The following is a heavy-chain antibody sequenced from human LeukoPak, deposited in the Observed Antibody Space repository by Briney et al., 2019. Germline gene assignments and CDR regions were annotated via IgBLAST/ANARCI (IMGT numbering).Heavy chain of an antibody. Sequence: SETLSLTCTVSGGSISNYYWNWIRQPPGKGLEWIGYIYYTGSTNYNPSLESRVTISVDTSKNEFSLKVRSVTAADTAVYYCAGSGGYSGYDYITWGQGTLVTVSS. D-gene: IGHD5-12*01. V-gene: IGHV4-59*01. J-gene: IGHJ4*02. CDR1: GGSISNYY. CDR3: AGSGGYSGYDYIT. CDR2: IYYTGST.